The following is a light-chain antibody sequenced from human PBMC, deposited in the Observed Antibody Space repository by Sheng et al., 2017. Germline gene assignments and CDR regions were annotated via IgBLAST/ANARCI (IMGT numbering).Light chain of an antibody. J-gene: IGKJ3*01. CDR3: QQRST. V-gene: IGKV3-11*01. CDR1: ERLTSY. CDR2: DTS. Sequence: VVLTQSPANLSLSPGERATLSCRASERLTSYLAWYQQKPGQTPRLLIYDTSNRATGIPARFSGSGSRTDFTLTISSLEPEDSAVYYCQQRSTFGPGTKVEIK.